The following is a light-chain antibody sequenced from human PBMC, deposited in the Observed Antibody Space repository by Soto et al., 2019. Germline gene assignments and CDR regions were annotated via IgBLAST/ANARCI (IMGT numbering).Light chain of an antibody. CDR1: QSVSSN. J-gene: IGKJ1*01. Sequence: EIVMTHSPATLSVSPGERATLSCSASQSVSSNLAWYQQKPGQSPRLLIYGASTRATGIPARFSGSGSGTDFTLTISSLEPEDFAVYYCQQRSNWPRTFGQGTKVDIK. V-gene: IGKV3-15*01. CDR3: QQRSNWPRT. CDR2: GAS.